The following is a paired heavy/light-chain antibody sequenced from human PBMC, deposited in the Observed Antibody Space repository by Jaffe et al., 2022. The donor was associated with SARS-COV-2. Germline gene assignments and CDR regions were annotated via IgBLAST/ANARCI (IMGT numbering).Heavy chain of an antibody. Sequence: QMELVQSEAEVKQPGATVKVSCKASGNTFSTSEIHWVRRASGQGLEWMGWVKPHSGKTGYAQRFQGRITMTRDSSRSEVYMELRSLRSEDTAVYYCVGLTGKAVPSSMSSVSYYYYFMDVWGKGTAVTVSS. CDR2: VKPHSGKT. J-gene: IGHJ6*03. CDR1: GNTFSTSE. V-gene: IGHV1-8*02. D-gene: IGHD6-19*01. CDR3: VGLTGKAVPSSMSSVSYYYYFMDV.
Light chain of an antibody. J-gene: IGKJ1*01. V-gene: IGKV2-28*01. CDR1: QSLLHNNGNNY. CDR2: LAS. CDR3: MQSLQSPWT. Sequence: DIVMTQSPLSLPVTPGETASLSCKSSQSLLHNNGNNYLDWFVQKPGQSPQVLIYLASNRAPGVPDRFSGSGSGTDFTLRISKVEAEDVGIYFCMQSLQSPWTFGQGTTVEVK.